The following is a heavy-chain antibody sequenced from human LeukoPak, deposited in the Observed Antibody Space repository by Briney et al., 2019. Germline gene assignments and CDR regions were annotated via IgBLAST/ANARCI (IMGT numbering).Heavy chain of an antibody. D-gene: IGHD3-22*01. Sequence: GGSLRLSCTASGFSGPSSAMAWVRQAPGKGLEWVSHIGAGASNKYYADSVKGRFTISRDYSRKTVYLQMNSLGAEDTAVYYCAQSYDSGGYPLGDSWGQGTLVTVSS. J-gene: IGHJ4*02. CDR3: AQSYDSGGYPLGDS. CDR1: GFSGPSSA. CDR2: IGAGASNK. V-gene: IGHV3-23*01.